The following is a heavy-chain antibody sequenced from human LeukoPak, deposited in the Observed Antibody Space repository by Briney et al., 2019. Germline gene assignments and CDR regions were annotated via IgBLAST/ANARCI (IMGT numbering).Heavy chain of an antibody. Sequence: ASVKVSCKASGYIFTTYAMNWVRQAPGQGLEWMGWINTNTGNPTYAQRFTGRFVFSLDTSVSTAYLQISGLKAEDTAVYFCVTCTTTGRYAPENHYALAVWGQGTTVTVSS. J-gene: IGHJ6*02. CDR3: VTCTTTGRYAPENHYALAV. D-gene: IGHD2-2*01. CDR1: GYIFTTYA. V-gene: IGHV7-4-1*02. CDR2: INTNTGNP.